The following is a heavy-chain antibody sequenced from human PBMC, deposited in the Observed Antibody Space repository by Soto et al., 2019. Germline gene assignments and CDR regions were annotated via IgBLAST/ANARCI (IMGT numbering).Heavy chain of an antibody. Sequence: GGSLRLSCAASGFTFSSYGMHWVRQAPGKGLEWVAVIWYDGSNKYYADSVKGRFTISRDNSKNTLYLQMNSLRAEDTAVYYCAREARSYTETAGLFDDWGQGSQVTVPQ. CDR2: IWYDGSNK. V-gene: IGHV3-33*01. CDR3: AREARSYTETAGLFDD. J-gene: IGHJ4*02. D-gene: IGHD3-10*01. CDR1: GFTFSSYG.